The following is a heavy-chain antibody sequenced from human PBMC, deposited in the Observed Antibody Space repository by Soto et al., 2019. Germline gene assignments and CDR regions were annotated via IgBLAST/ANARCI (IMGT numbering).Heavy chain of an antibody. CDR1: GYTFTSYY. Sequence: GASVKVSCKASGYTFTSYYMHWVRQAPGQGLEWMGIINPSGGSTSYAQKFQGRVTMTRDTSTSTVYMELSSLRSEDTAVYYCARDHIVATIVEPHYYYYGMDVWGQGTTVTVSS. D-gene: IGHD5-12*01. V-gene: IGHV1-46*01. CDR3: ARDHIVATIVEPHYYYYGMDV. J-gene: IGHJ6*02. CDR2: INPSGGST.